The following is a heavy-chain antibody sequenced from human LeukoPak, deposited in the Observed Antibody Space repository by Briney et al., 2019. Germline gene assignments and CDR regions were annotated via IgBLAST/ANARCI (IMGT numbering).Heavy chain of an antibody. V-gene: IGHV4-34*01. CDR1: GGSFSGYY. CDR2: INHSGST. D-gene: IGHD6-6*01. Sequence: NPSETLSLTCAVYGGSFSGYYWSWIRQPPGKGLEWIGEINHSGSTNYNPSLKSRVTISVDTSKNQFSLKLSSVTAADTAVYYCARVPVARREWWFDPWGQGTLVTVSS. CDR3: ARVPVARREWWFDP. J-gene: IGHJ5*02.